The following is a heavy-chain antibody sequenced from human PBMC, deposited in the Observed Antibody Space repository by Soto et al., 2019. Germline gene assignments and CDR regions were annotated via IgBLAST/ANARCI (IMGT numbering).Heavy chain of an antibody. V-gene: IGHV1-69*13. J-gene: IGHJ1*01. CDR2: IIPIFGTA. D-gene: IGHD6-19*01. CDR1: GGTFSSYA. Sequence: SVKVSCKASGGTFSSYAISWVRQAPGQGLEWMGGIIPIFGTANYAQKFQGRVTITADESTSTAYMELSSLRSEDTAVYYCARDRGAVAAPAEYFQHWGQGTLVNVSS. CDR3: ARDRGAVAAPAEYFQH.